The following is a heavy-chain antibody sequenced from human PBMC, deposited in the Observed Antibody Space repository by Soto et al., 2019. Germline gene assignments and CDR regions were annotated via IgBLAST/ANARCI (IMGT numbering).Heavy chain of an antibody. Sequence: PSETLSLTCTVSGGSISSSSYYWGWIRQPPGKGLEWIGSIYYSGSTYYNPSLKSRVTISVDTSKNQFSLKLSSVTAADTAVYYCARPMGVYGSGSYPSYYYMDVWGKGTTVTVSS. CDR3: ARPMGVYGSGSYPSYYYMDV. J-gene: IGHJ6*03. V-gene: IGHV4-39*01. CDR2: IYYSGST. D-gene: IGHD3-10*01. CDR1: GGSISSSSYY.